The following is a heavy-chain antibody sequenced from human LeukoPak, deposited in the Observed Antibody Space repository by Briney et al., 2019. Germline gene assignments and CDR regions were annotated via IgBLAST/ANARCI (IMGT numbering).Heavy chain of an antibody. J-gene: IGHJ3*02. Sequence: SETLSLTCAVYGGSFSGYYWSWIRQPPGKGLEWIGEINHSGSTNYNPSLKSRVTISVDTSKNQFSLKLSSVTAADTAVYYCARLPKSAGRGAFDIWGQGTMVTVSS. D-gene: IGHD1-1*01. V-gene: IGHV4-34*01. CDR3: ARLPKSAGRGAFDI. CDR2: INHSGST. CDR1: GGSFSGYY.